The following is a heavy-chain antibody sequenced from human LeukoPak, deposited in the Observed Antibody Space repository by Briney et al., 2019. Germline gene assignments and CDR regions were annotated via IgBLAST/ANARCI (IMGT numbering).Heavy chain of an antibody. CDR1: GFTFSNYA. CDR3: AREKLYTSSCDY. J-gene: IGHJ4*02. Sequence: GGSLRLSCAASGFTFSNYAMSWVRQAPGKGLEWVSSVSSSSSHIHYADSVKGRFIISRDNAKNSLYLQMNSLRAEDTAVYYCAREKLYTSSCDYWGQGTLVTVSS. V-gene: IGHV3-21*01. CDR2: VSSSSSHI. D-gene: IGHD6-13*01.